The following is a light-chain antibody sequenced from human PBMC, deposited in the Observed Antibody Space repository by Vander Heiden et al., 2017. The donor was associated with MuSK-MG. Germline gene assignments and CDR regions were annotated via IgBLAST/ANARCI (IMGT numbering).Light chain of an antibody. J-gene: IGKJ1*01. Sequence: EIVLPQSPVTLSLSPGQRATLSSRACQSVSSSYLARCQLKPGQAPRLLVHGASNRATGIPDRFSGSGSGTDFTLTISRLEPEDFAVYYCQQYGGAPLWTFGQGTKVEIK. V-gene: IGKV3-20*01. CDR2: GAS. CDR3: QQYGGAPLWT. CDR1: QSVSSSY.